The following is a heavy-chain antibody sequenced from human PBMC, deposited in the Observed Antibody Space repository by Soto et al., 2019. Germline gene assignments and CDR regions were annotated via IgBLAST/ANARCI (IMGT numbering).Heavy chain of an antibody. CDR2: IIPIFGTA. J-gene: IGHJ6*02. CDR1: GGTFISYA. CDR3: ASGRAEMATIRNYYYGMDV. D-gene: IGHD5-12*01. V-gene: IGHV1-69*13. Sequence: SLQVSCKASGGTFISYAISLLIHAPVHVLEWMGGIIPIFGTANYAQKFQGRVTITADESTSTAYMELSSLRSEDTAVYYCASGRAEMATIRNYYYGMDVWGQGTTVTVSS.